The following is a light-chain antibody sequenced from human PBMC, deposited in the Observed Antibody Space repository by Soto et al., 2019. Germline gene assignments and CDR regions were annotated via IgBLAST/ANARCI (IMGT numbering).Light chain of an antibody. CDR1: SSDVGGYNY. V-gene: IGLV2-14*01. J-gene: IGLJ1*01. CDR2: DVS. Sequence: QSVLTQPASVSGSPGQSITISCTGTSSDVGGYNYVSWYQQHPGKAPKLMIYDVSNRPSRVSNRFSGSKSGNTASLTISGLQADDEADYYCSSYTSSSTYYVFGTGTKLTVL. CDR3: SSYTSSSTYYV.